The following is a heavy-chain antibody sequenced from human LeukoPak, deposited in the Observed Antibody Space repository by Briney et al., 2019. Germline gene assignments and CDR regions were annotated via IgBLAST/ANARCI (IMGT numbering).Heavy chain of an antibody. D-gene: IGHD2/OR15-2a*01. CDR2: ISDIGSI. CDR3: AGHHSRNTVDF. Sequence: SETLSLTSTVSGGSISSYYWSWIRQPPGKGLEWIAYISDIGSINYNPSLKSRVTISLDTSKNQFSLKLSSVTAADTAVYYCAGHHSRNTVDFWGQGTLVTVSS. V-gene: IGHV4-59*08. J-gene: IGHJ4*02. CDR1: GGSISSYY.